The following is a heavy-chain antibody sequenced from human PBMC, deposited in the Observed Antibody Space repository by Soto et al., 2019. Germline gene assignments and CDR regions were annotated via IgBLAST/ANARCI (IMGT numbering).Heavy chain of an antibody. Sequence: PSETLSLTCTVSCGSISSYYWSWIRQPPGKGLEWIGYIYYSGSTNYNPSLKSRVTISVDTSKNQFSLKLSSVTAADTAVYYCARDRWLQFPYYYYGMDVWGQGTTVTVSS. CDR3: ARDRWLQFPYYYYGMDV. D-gene: IGHD5-12*01. V-gene: IGHV4-59*01. J-gene: IGHJ6*02. CDR2: IYYSGST. CDR1: CGSISSYY.